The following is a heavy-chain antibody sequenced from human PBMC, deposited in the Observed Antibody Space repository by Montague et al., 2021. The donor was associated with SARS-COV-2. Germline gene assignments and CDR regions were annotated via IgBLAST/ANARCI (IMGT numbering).Heavy chain of an antibody. D-gene: IGHD6-19*01. CDR2: TYFRSSFYN. Sequence: CAISGDSVSSNIATWNWLRQSPSRGLEWLGRTYFRSSFYNDYALSVKSRLNIQPDLAKNQLSLQLTSVTPEDTAIYYCARQDTSGWLTFDYWGQGILVTVSS. CDR1: GDSVSSNIAT. V-gene: IGHV6-1*01. CDR3: ARQDTSGWLTFDY. J-gene: IGHJ4*02.